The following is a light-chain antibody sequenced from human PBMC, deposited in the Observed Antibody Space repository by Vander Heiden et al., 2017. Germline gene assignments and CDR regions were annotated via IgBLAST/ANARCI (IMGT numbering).Light chain of an antibody. Sequence: SVLTQPPSPPRTPAQRVTISCSGSSSNIGSRTVNWYQHLPGTAPKLLIYSNNQRPSGVPDRISASKSGTSASLAVSGLQSEDEADYYCSAWDNSLNAWVFGGGTKLTVL. CDR3: SAWDNSLNAWV. CDR1: SSNIGSRT. J-gene: IGLJ3*02. V-gene: IGLV1-44*01. CDR2: SNN.